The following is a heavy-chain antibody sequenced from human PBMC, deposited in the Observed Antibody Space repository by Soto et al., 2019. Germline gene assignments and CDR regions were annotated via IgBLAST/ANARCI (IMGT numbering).Heavy chain of an antibody. Sequence: GESLKISCKGSGYSFASQWIGWVRQRPGKGLEWMGNIYPADSDNRYSPSFQGQVTISVDNPISTAYLQWTSLNASDTAMYYCEWITDTNTSYYDYYYGMDVWGQGTMVTVSS. V-gene: IGHV5-51*04. CDR3: EWITDTNTSYYDYYYGMDV. D-gene: IGHD3-10*01. CDR2: IYPADSDN. CDR1: GYSFASQW. J-gene: IGHJ6*02.